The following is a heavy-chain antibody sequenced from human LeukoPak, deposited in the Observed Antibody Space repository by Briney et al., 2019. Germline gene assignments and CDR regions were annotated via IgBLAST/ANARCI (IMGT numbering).Heavy chain of an antibody. CDR1: GGSISNYY. Sequence: PSETLSLTCTVSGGSISNYYWTWVRQPAGKGLEWVGRIYTSGTSNYNPSLKSRVPMSVDTSKNQFSLKLSSVTAADTAVYYCARDAPPTYYYDTSSYYRGSACGIWGQGTMVTVSS. V-gene: IGHV4-4*07. D-gene: IGHD3-22*01. J-gene: IGHJ3*02. CDR3: ARDAPPTYYYDTSSYYRGSACGI. CDR2: IYTSGTS.